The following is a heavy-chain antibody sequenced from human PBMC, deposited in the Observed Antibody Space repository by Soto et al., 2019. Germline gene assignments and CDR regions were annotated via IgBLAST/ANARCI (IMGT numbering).Heavy chain of an antibody. CDR1: GFTFSSYG. D-gene: IGHD6-13*01. V-gene: IGHV3-33*01. CDR3: ARLSYSSSWYWFDP. CDR2: IWYDGSNK. J-gene: IGHJ5*02. Sequence: QVPLVESGGGVVQPGRSLRLSCAASGFTFSSYGMHWVRQAPGKGLEWVAVIWYDGSNKYYADSVKGRFTISRDNSKNTLYLQMNSLRAEDTAVYYCARLSYSSSWYWFDPWGQGTLVTVSS.